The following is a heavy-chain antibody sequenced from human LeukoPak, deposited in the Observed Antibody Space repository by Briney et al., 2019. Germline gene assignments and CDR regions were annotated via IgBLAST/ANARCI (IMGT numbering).Heavy chain of an antibody. Sequence: PSETLSLTCTVSGGSISSYYWSWIRQPPEKGLEWIGYIYYSGSTNYNPSLKSRVTISVDTSKNQFSLKLSSVTAADTAVYYCAGGGSYYFFDYWGQGTLVTVSS. CDR2: IYYSGST. V-gene: IGHV4-59*01. CDR3: AGGGSYYFFDY. D-gene: IGHD1-26*01. J-gene: IGHJ4*02. CDR1: GGSISSYY.